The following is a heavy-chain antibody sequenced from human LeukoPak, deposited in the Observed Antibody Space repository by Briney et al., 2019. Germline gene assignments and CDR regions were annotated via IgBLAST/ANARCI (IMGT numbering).Heavy chain of an antibody. CDR3: ARDYSEGLAAARY. V-gene: IGHV3-11*01. Sequence: GGSLRLSCAASGFTFSDYYMSWIRQAPGKGLEWVSYISSSGSTIYYADSVKGRFTISRDNAKNSLYLQMNSLRAEDTAVYYCARDYSEGLAAARYWGQGTLVTVSS. J-gene: IGHJ4*02. CDR1: GFTFSDYY. CDR2: ISSSGSTI. D-gene: IGHD6-13*01.